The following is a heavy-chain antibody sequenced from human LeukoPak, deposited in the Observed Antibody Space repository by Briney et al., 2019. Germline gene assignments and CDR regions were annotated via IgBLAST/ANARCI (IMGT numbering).Heavy chain of an antibody. CDR3: ARAGGNSSSYDYYYMDV. J-gene: IGHJ6*03. V-gene: IGHV3-48*04. Sequence: GGSLRLSCAASEFTFSGYWMNWVRQAPGKGPEWVSYISSSGSTIYYADSVKGRFTISRDNAKNSLYLQMNSLRAEDTAVYYCARAGGNSSSYDYYYMDVWGKGTTVTVSS. D-gene: IGHD6-6*01. CDR2: ISSSGSTI. CDR1: EFTFSGYW.